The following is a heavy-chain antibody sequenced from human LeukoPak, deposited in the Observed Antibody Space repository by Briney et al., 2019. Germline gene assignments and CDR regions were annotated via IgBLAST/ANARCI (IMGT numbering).Heavy chain of an antibody. V-gene: IGHV3-23*01. Sequence: PGGSLRLSCVGSGFTLSSYAMSWVSQAPGKGLEWVSAISGSGTRTYYADSVKGRFTISRDNSKNTLYLQMNSLRAEDAAVYYCAKVPAYYYDSSGYPFDYWGQGTLVTVSS. CDR1: GFTLSSYA. J-gene: IGHJ4*02. CDR2: ISGSGTRT. D-gene: IGHD3-22*01. CDR3: AKVPAYYYDSSGYPFDY.